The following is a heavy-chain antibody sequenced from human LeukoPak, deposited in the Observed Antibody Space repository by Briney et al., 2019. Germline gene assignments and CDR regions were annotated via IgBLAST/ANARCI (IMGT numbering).Heavy chain of an antibody. CDR1: GFTFRTYA. J-gene: IGHJ4*02. D-gene: IGHD1-26*01. CDR3: GKAAFPVPPWDLDS. CDR2: ISGSGVET. Sequence: PGGSLRLSCAASGFTFRTYAINWFRQAPGKGLEWVAAISGSGVETHYSNSVSGRFTISRDNFGNIVNLQMASLRADDTAIYYCGKAAFPVPPWDLDSWGQGTLVIVSS. V-gene: IGHV3-23*01.